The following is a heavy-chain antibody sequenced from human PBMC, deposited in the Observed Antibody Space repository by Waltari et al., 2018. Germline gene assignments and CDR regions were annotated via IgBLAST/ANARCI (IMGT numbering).Heavy chain of an antibody. V-gene: IGHV4-4*09. J-gene: IGHJ5*02. CDR3: ARGEYHLPSKYWFDP. CDR1: GGSISSYY. CDR2: ISTSGNT. Sequence: QVQLQESGPGLVKPSETLSLTCTVSGGSISSYYWSWIRQPPRQGLEWIGYISTSGNTNDNPSLKSRVTISVDTSNNQFSLRLRSVTAADTAVYYCARGEYHLPSKYWFDPWGQGTLVTVSS. D-gene: IGHD3-16*01.